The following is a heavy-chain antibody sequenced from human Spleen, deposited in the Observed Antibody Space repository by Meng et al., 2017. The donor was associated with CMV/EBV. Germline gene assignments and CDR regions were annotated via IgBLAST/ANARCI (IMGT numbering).Heavy chain of an antibody. V-gene: IGHV3-7*01. J-gene: IGHJ4*02. D-gene: IGHD6-13*01. CDR3: ARDDGFGSWRLFDY. Sequence: GESLRLSCAASGFTFSSYWMSWVRQAPGKGLEWVANIKQDGSEKYYVDSVKGRFTISRDNAKNSLYLQMNSLRAEDTAVYYCARDDGFGSWRLFDYWGQGTLVTVSS. CDR1: GFTFSSYW. CDR2: IKQDGSEK.